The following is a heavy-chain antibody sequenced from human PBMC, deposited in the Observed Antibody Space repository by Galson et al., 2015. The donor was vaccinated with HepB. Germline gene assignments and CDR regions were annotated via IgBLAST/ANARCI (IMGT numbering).Heavy chain of an antibody. V-gene: IGHV4-59*12. J-gene: IGHJ2*01. CDR1: GGSINNYY. D-gene: IGHD4-17*01. CDR2: IYDSGST. CDR3: ARGVSYGARWGYFDL. Sequence: SETLSLTCTVSGGSINNYYCIWIRQPPGEGLEWIRSIYDSGSTNYNPSLKSRVTMSVDTSKNQFSLKLSSVTAADTAVYYCARGVSYGARWGYFDLWGRGTLVTVSS.